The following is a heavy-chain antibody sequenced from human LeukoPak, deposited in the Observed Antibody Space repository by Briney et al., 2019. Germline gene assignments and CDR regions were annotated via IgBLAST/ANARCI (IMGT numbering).Heavy chain of an antibody. Sequence: ASVKVSCKASGGTFSSYAISWVRQAPGQGLEWMGGIIPIFGTANYAQKFQGRVTITTDESTSTAYMELSSLRSEDTAMYYCARVRAVGMVVAAPPLDVWGKGTTVTVSS. CDR1: GGTFSSYA. CDR3: ARVRAVGMVVAAPPLDV. D-gene: IGHD2-15*01. J-gene: IGHJ6*04. V-gene: IGHV1-69*05. CDR2: IIPIFGTA.